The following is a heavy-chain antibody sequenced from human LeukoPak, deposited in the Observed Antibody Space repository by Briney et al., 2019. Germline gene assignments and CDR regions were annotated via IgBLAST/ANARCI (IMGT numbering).Heavy chain of an antibody. J-gene: IGHJ5*02. CDR1: GYTFTDYY. CDR3: ARGGRQNAKTGTKGNWFDP. D-gene: IGHD1-1*01. Sequence: ASVKVSCKASGYTFTDYYMHWVRQAPGQGLEWMGWINPNSGGTNYGQKFQGRVTMTRDTSISTAYMELSRLRSDDTAVYYCARGGRQNAKTGTKGNWFDPWGQGTLVTVSS. V-gene: IGHV1-2*02. CDR2: INPNSGGT.